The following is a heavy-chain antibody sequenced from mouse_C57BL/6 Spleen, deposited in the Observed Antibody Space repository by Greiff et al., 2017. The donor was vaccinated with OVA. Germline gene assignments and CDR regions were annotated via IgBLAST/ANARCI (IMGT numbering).Heavy chain of an antibody. J-gene: IGHJ3*01. CDR3: ASYYGSSYGWFAY. CDR1: GYTFTSYW. CDR2: IYPGSGST. D-gene: IGHD1-1*01. V-gene: IGHV1-55*01. Sequence: QVQLQQPGAELVKPGASVKMSCKASGYTFTSYWITWVKQRPGQGLEWIGDIYPGSGSTNYNEKFKSKATLTVDTSSSTAYMQLSSLTSEDSAVYYCASYYGSSYGWFAYWGQGTLVTVSA.